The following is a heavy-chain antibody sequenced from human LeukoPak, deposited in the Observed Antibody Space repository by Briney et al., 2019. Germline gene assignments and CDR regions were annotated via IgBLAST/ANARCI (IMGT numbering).Heavy chain of an antibody. J-gene: IGHJ4*02. V-gene: IGHV3-30*18. Sequence: GGSLRLSCAASGFTFSSYSMNWVRQAPGKGLEWVAVISYDGSNKYYADSVKGRFTISRDNSKNTLYLQMNSLRAEDTAVYYCAKFPGSSSLDYWGQGTLVTVSS. CDR3: AKFPGSSSLDY. D-gene: IGHD6-13*01. CDR2: ISYDGSNK. CDR1: GFTFSSYS.